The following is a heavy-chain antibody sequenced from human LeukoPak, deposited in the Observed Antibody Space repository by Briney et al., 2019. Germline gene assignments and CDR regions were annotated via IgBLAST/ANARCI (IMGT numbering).Heavy chain of an antibody. Sequence: PGGSLRLSCAASGFTFSSYSMNWVRQAPGKGLEWVSSISSSSSYIYYADSVKGRFTISRDNAKNSLYLQMNSLRAEDTAVYYCARGLVRGADGMDVWGQGTTVTVSS. V-gene: IGHV3-21*01. D-gene: IGHD3-10*01. CDR2: ISSSSSYI. J-gene: IGHJ6*02. CDR1: GFTFSSYS. CDR3: ARGLVRGADGMDV.